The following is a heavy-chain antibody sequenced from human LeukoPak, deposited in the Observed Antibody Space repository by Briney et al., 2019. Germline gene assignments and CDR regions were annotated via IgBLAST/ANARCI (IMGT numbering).Heavy chain of an antibody. CDR1: GCTFTSYA. J-gene: IGHJ4*02. CDR3: ARHSGYYDSSGYYHYYFDY. Sequence: ASVKVSCKASGCTFTSYAISWVRQAPGQGLEWMGRIIPILGIANYAQKFQGRVTMTTDTSTSTAYMELSSLRSEDTAVYYCARHSGYYDSSGYYHYYFDYWGQGTLVTVSS. D-gene: IGHD3-22*01. V-gene: IGHV1-69*04. CDR2: IIPILGIA.